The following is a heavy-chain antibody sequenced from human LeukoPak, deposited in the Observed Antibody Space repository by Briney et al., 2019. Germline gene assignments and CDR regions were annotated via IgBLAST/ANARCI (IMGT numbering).Heavy chain of an antibody. V-gene: IGHV4-39*01. D-gene: IGHD5-18*01. Sequence: PSETLSLTCTVSGGSISSSSAYWGLIRQPPGKGLEWIGSIYYSKNTNYNPSLKSRVTIFADTSKNQFSLTLGSVSATDTAVYYCVSPRGFSYGYFDYWGQGTLVTVSS. CDR3: VSPRGFSYGYFDY. J-gene: IGHJ4*02. CDR2: IYYSKNT. CDR1: GGSISSSSAY.